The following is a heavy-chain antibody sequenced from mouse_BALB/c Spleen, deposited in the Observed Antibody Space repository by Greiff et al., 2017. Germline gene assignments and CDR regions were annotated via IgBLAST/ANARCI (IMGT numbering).Heavy chain of an antibody. D-gene: IGHD2-1*01. CDR1: GYTFTSYW. Sequence: QVQLQQPGAELVKPGASVKLSCKASGYTFTSYWMHWVKQRPGQGLDWIGEINPSNGRTTYNEKFKSKATLTVDKSSSTAYMQLSSLTSEDSAVYYCARGLYGNPLASWGQGTLATVSA. CDR3: ARGLYGNPLAS. CDR2: INPSNGRT. V-gene: IGHV1S81*02. J-gene: IGHJ3*01.